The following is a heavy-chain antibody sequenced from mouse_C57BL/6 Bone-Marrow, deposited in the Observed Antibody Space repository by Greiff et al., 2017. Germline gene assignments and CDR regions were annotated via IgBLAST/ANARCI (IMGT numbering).Heavy chain of an antibody. Sequence: VQLQQSGAELVRPGASVKLSCTASGFNIKDDYMHWVKQRPEQGLEWIGWIDPENGDTEYASKFQGKATITADTSSNTAYLRLSSQTSEDYSVSYWTSPLRLFDYWGQGTTLTVSS. CDR2: IDPENGDT. J-gene: IGHJ2*01. CDR1: GFNIKDDY. CDR3: TSPLRLFDY. V-gene: IGHV14-4*01.